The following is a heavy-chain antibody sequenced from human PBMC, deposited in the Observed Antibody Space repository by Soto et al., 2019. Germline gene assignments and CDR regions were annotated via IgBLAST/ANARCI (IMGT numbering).Heavy chain of an antibody. J-gene: IGHJ4*02. CDR3: ARVAHSSGWTSYFDY. CDR2: INWNGGST. CDR1: GFTFDDYG. Sequence: GGSLRLSCAASGFTFDDYGMSWVRQAPGKGLEWVSGINWNGGSTGYADSVKGRFTISRDNAKNSLYLQMNSLRAEDTALYYCARVAHSSGWTSYFDYWGQGTLVTVSS. D-gene: IGHD6-19*01. V-gene: IGHV3-20*04.